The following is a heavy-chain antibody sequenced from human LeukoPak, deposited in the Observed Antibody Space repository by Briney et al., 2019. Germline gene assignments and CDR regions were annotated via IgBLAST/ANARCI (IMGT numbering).Heavy chain of an antibody. Sequence: VASVKVSCKAPGGTFTDYSLSWVRQAPGQGLEWMGRVIPRPGRSSYEPKFQGRVTITADRSTDTAYMELFSLRSEDTAVYYCARDRVDFHDRSGFVVVASDIWGQGTMVTVSS. CDR2: VIPRPGRS. CDR1: GGTFTDYS. J-gene: IGHJ3*02. D-gene: IGHD3-22*01. CDR3: ARDRVDFHDRSGFVVVASDI. V-gene: IGHV1-69*04.